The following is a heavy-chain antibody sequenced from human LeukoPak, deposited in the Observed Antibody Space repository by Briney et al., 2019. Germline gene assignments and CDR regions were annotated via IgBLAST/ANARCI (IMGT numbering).Heavy chain of an antibody. Sequence: GGSLRLSCAASGFTFSSYSMNWVRQAPGKGLEWVSSISSSSTYIYYADSVKGRFTISRDNSKNTLYLEMNSLRAEDTAVYYCAKDIGSYYDYWGQGILVTVSS. CDR2: ISSSSTYI. J-gene: IGHJ4*02. D-gene: IGHD3-10*01. CDR3: AKDIGSYYDY. CDR1: GFTFSSYS. V-gene: IGHV3-21*01.